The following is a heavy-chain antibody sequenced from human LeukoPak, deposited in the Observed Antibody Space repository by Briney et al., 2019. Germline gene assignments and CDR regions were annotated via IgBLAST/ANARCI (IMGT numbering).Heavy chain of an antibody. CDR3: AKDLSSGYSYGFSH. D-gene: IGHD5-18*01. V-gene: IGHV3-23*01. CDR2: ISGSGGST. Sequence: GGSLRLSCAASGFTFSSYAMSWVRQAPGKGLEWVSAISGSGGSTYYADSVKGRFTISRDNSKNTLYLQMYSLRAEDTAVYYCAKDLSSGYSYGFSHWGQGTLVTVSS. J-gene: IGHJ4*02. CDR1: GFTFSSYA.